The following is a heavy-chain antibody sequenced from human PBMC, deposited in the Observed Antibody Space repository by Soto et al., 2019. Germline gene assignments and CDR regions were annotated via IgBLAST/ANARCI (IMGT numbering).Heavy chain of an antibody. CDR1: GFTFSSYS. D-gene: IGHD2-2*01. CDR3: ARARVYATGPPDF. J-gene: IGHJ4*02. Sequence: GGSLRLSCAASGFTFSSYSMNWGRQAPGKGLEWVSSSSSSSDYIYYEDSMKGRVTISRDNAKNSLFLDMNSLTGEDTAVYYCARARVYATGPPDFWGQGTLVTVSS. V-gene: IGHV3-21*06. CDR2: SSSSSDYI.